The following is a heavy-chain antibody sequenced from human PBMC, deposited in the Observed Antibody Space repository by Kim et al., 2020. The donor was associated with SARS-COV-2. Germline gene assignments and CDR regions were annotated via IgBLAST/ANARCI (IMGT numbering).Heavy chain of an antibody. CDR3: ARVRSGWYMNLYYYGMDV. CDR1: GYTFTSYY. J-gene: IGHJ6*02. D-gene: IGHD6-19*01. V-gene: IGHV1-46*01. Sequence: ASVKVSCKASGYTFTSYYMHWVRQAPGQGLEWMGIINPSGGSTSYAQKFQGRVTMTRDTSTSTVYMELSSLRFEDTAVYYCARVRSGWYMNLYYYGMDVWGQGTTVTVSS. CDR2: INPSGGST.